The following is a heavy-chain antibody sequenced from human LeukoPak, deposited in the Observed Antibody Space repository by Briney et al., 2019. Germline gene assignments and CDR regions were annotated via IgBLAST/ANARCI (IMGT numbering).Heavy chain of an antibody. CDR3: ARRGIVLGAAPVLKYSFDY. D-gene: IGHD1-26*01. V-gene: IGHV3-23*01. CDR1: GFTFSSYA. J-gene: IGHJ4*02. Sequence: GGSLRLSCAASGFTFSSYAMSWVRHAPGKGLEWVSVISGSGGSTYYADSVKGRFTISRDNSKNTLYLQMNSLSAEDTAVYYCARRGIVLGAAPVLKYSFDYWGQGTLVTVSS. CDR2: ISGSGGST.